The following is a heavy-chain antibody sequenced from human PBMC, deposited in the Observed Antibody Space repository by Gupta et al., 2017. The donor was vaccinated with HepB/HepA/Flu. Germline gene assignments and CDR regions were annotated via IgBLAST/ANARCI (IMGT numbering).Heavy chain of an antibody. CDR2: IYSDGTT. J-gene: IGHJ6*03. D-gene: IGHD3-10*01. Sequence: EVQLVESGGGLIQPGGSLRLSCAASGFIVSTNYMNWVRQAPGKGLQWVSVIYSDGTTYYADSVKGRFTISRDKSKNTLCLQMNRLRAEDTAVYFFARDGLDYHYYMDVWGKGTTVTVSS. CDR3: ARDGLDYHYYMDV. V-gene: IGHV3-53*01. CDR1: GFIVSTNY.